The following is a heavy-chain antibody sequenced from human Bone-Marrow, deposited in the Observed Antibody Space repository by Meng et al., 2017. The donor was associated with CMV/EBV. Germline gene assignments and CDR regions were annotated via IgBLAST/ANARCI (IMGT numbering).Heavy chain of an antibody. J-gene: IGHJ4*02. CDR2: IKQDGSQK. Sequence: GGSLRLSCAASGFTFSLYWIHWVRQAPGKGLEWVANIKQDGSQKYYVDSVKGRFTISRDNAKNSLYLQMNSLRAEDTAVYYCATYPAGYDFWSGFPVDYWGQGTLVTVSS. V-gene: IGHV3-7*01. CDR3: ATYPAGYDFWSGFPVDY. CDR1: GFTFSLYW. D-gene: IGHD3-3*01.